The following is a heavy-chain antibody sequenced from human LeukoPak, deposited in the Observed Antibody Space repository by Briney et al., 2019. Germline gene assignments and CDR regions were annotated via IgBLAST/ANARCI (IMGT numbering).Heavy chain of an antibody. CDR3: AKEGGYSYAPVDY. D-gene: IGHD5-18*01. Sequence: ASVKVSCKASGYTFPSYFMHWVRQAPGQGLEWMGIINPTGGSTTYAQKFQGRVTMTRDTSTSTVYMELSSLRSDDTAVYYCAKEGGYSYAPVDYWGQGTLVTVSS. CDR1: GYTFPSYF. J-gene: IGHJ4*02. V-gene: IGHV1-46*01. CDR2: INPTGGST.